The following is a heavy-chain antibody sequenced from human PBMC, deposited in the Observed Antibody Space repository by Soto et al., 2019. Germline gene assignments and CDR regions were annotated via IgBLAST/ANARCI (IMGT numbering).Heavy chain of an antibody. V-gene: IGHV1-18*01. J-gene: IGHJ4*02. CDR2: ISAYNGNT. CDR1: GYTFTSYG. Sequence: GASVKVSCKASGYTFTSYGISWVRQAPGQGLEWMGWISAYNGNTNYAQKLQGRVTMTTDTSTSTAYMELRGLRSDDTAVYYCARDDAMVRAFRVDYWGQGTLVTAPQ. CDR3: ARDDAMVRAFRVDY. D-gene: IGHD3-10*01.